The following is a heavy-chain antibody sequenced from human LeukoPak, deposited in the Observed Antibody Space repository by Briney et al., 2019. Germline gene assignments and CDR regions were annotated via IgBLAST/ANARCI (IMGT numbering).Heavy chain of an antibody. J-gene: IGHJ1*01. D-gene: IGHD3-10*01. V-gene: IGHV4-39*07. Sequence: SETLSLTCTVSGGSISSSSYYWGWIRQPPGKGLEWIGSIYYSGSTYYNPSLKSRVTISVDTSKNQFSLKLSSVTAADTAVYYCARGPKRGSSPPYFQHWGQGNLVTVSS. CDR1: GGSISSSSYY. CDR2: IYYSGST. CDR3: ARGPKRGSSPPYFQH.